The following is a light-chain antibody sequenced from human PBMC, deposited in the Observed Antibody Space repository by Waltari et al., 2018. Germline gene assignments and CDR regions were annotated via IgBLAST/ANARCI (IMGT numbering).Light chain of an antibody. V-gene: IGKV3-20*01. CDR2: GSS. Sequence: VLTQSPDTLSFSPGERATLSCRASQSLTRRYLAWYQQKPGQAPRLLIYGSSNRAAGIPYRFSGSGSGTDFTLTISRLEPEDSAVYYCQQYGSSVMYTFGQGTKLEIK. CDR1: QSLTRRY. CDR3: QQYGSSVMYT. J-gene: IGKJ2*01.